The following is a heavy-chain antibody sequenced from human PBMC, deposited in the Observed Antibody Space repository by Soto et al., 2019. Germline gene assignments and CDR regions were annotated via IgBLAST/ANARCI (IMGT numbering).Heavy chain of an antibody. CDR1: GFTFSSYA. CDR2: ISGSGGST. Sequence: GGSLRLSCAASGFTFSSYAMSWVRQAPGKGLEWVSAISGSGGSTYYAVSVKGRFTISRDNSKNTLYLQMNSLRAEDTAVYYCAKERYTLYQLLFYFDYWGQGTLVTVSS. CDR3: AKERYTLYQLLFYFDY. V-gene: IGHV3-23*01. J-gene: IGHJ4*02. D-gene: IGHD2-2*01.